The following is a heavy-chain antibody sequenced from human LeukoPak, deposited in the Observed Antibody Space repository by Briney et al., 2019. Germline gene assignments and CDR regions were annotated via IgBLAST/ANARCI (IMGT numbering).Heavy chain of an antibody. V-gene: IGHV3-33*01. D-gene: IGHD6-13*01. Sequence: QPGGSLRLSCAASGFTFSSYGMHWVRQAPGKGLVWVAVIWYDGSHEYYADSVKGRFTISRDNSKNTLYLQMNSLRVEDTAVYYCARSASSSEGNWFDPWGQGTLVTVSS. CDR1: GFTFSSYG. CDR3: ARSASSSEGNWFDP. J-gene: IGHJ5*02. CDR2: IWYDGSHE.